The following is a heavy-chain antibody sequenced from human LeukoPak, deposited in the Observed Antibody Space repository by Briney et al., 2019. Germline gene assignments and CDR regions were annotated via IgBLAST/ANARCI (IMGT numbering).Heavy chain of an antibody. Sequence: GGSLRLSCAASGFTFSDHYMDWVRQAPGKGLEWVGRTRNKANSYTTEYAASVKGRFTISRDDSKNSLYLQMNSLKTEDTAVYYCARRYSNWFDPWGQGTLVTVSS. V-gene: IGHV3-72*01. CDR2: TRNKANSYTT. CDR1: GFTFSDHY. D-gene: IGHD1-1*01. CDR3: ARRYSNWFDP. J-gene: IGHJ5*02.